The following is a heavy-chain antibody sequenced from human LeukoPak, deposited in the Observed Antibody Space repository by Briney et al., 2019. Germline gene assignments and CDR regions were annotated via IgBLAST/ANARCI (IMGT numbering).Heavy chain of an antibody. Sequence: ASVKVSCKASGYTFTSYYMRWVRQAPGQGLEWMGIINPSGGSTSYAQKFQGRVTMTRDTSTSTVYMELSSLRSEDTAVYYCARGVYCSGGSCYPSIDYWGQGTLVSVSS. CDR1: GYTFTSYY. D-gene: IGHD2-15*01. CDR3: ARGVYCSGGSCYPSIDY. J-gene: IGHJ4*02. V-gene: IGHV1-46*01. CDR2: INPSGGST.